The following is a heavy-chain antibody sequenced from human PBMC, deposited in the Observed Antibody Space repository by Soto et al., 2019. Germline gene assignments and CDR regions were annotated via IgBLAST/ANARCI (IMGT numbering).Heavy chain of an antibody. CDR1: GFTVSSNY. V-gene: IGHV3-53*01. D-gene: IGHD3-22*01. CDR3: ARDQDYYDSSGYIGYYGMDV. CDR2: IYSGGST. Sequence: GGSLRLSCAASGFTVSSNYMSWVRQAPGKGLEWVSVIYSGGSTYYADSVKGRFTISRDNSKNTLYLQMNSLRAEDTAVYYCARDQDYYDSSGYIGYYGMDVWGQGTTVTVS. J-gene: IGHJ6*02.